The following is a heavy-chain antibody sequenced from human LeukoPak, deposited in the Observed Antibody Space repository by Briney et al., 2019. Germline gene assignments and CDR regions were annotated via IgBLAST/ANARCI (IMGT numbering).Heavy chain of an antibody. V-gene: IGHV3-21*01. D-gene: IGHD3-22*01. J-gene: IGHJ4*02. CDR1: GFTFSSCS. CDR3: ARDLAYYYDSSGYNSADY. Sequence: GGSLRLSCAASGFTFSSCSMNWVRQAPGKGLEWVSSISSSSSYIYYADSVKGRFTISRDNAKNSLYLQMNSLRAEDTAVYYCARDLAYYYDSSGYNSADYWGQGTLVTVSS. CDR2: ISSSSSYI.